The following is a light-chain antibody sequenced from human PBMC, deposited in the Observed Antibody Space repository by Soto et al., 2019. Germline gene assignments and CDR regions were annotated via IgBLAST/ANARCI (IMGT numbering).Light chain of an antibody. Sequence: IVMTQSPLSSSVTLGQPAAISCRSSQSLVHSDGNTYLSWLHQRPGQPPRLLIYRISKRFSGVPDRFSGTGAGTEFTLTIGRVEAEDVGIYYCMQSTQFPTFGPGTQVDI. CDR1: QSLVHSDGNTY. J-gene: IGKJ3*01. V-gene: IGKV2-24*01. CDR2: RIS. CDR3: MQSTQFPT.